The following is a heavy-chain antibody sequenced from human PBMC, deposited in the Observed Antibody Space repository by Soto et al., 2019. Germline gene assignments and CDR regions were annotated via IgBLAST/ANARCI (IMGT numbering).Heavy chain of an antibody. J-gene: IGHJ6*04. CDR3: ARCSGNSCYSYGVDV. Sequence: GGSLRLSCEASGITFSSCGMNWVRQAPGKGLEWVSYISGSSGTIHYADFVKGRFTISRDNAKNSLYLQMNSLRDEDTAVYYCARCSGNSCYSYGVDVWGKGATVTVSS. D-gene: IGHD2-2*01. V-gene: IGHV3-48*02. CDR1: GITFSSCG. CDR2: ISGSSGTI.